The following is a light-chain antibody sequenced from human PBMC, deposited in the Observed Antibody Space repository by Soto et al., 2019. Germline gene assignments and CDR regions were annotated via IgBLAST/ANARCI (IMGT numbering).Light chain of an antibody. CDR2: GAS. Sequence: EIALTQSPDTLSLSPGERATLSCRASESVTSSHLAWYQQKRGQAPRLLIYGASSRATGIPDRFSGSGSGTDFTLTISRLEPEDFAVYYCQHYGSSSNTFGQGTRLEIK. V-gene: IGKV3-20*01. J-gene: IGKJ5*01. CDR1: ESVTSSH. CDR3: QHYGSSSNT.